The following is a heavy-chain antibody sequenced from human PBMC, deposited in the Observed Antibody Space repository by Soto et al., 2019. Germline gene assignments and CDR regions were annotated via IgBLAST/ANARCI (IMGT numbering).Heavy chain of an antibody. J-gene: IGHJ4*02. V-gene: IGHV4-4*07. CDR2: IFHSGRT. Sequence: PSETLSLTCTVSGGSISSYYWSWIRQPAGKGLEWIGEIFHSGRTNYSPSFKSRVTISVDTSKSQFSLEMASVTAADTAVYYCARANLRSGWTFDHWGQGSPVTVSS. CDR3: ARANLRSGWTFDH. D-gene: IGHD6-19*01. CDR1: GGSISSYY.